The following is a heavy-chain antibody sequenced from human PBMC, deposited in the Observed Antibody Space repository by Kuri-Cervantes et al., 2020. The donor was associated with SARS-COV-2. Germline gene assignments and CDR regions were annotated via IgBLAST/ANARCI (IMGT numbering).Heavy chain of an antibody. CDR1: GFNFSRTD. CDR3: AKDRVGVQDF. D-gene: IGHD2-21*01. J-gene: IGHJ4*02. V-gene: IGHV3-30*18. CDR2: ISHDGKNK. Sequence: GGSLRLSCAASGFNFSRTDIHWVRQAPGKGLEWVAVISHDGKNKKCIASGKGRFTISRDNSQNTLYLHMKSLRSGDTAMYYCAKDRVGVQDFWGQGTLVTVSS.